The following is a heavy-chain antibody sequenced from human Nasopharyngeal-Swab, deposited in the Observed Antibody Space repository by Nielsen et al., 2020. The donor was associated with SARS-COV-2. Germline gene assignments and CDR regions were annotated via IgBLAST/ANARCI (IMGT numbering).Heavy chain of an antibody. J-gene: IGHJ6*02. CDR2: ISGSGGST. V-gene: IGHV3-23*01. CDR3: ARDRLELRDYYYGMDV. CDR1: GFTFSSYA. Sequence: GGSLRLSCAASGFTFSSYAMSWVRQAPGKGLEWVSAISGSGGSTYYADSVKGRFTISRDNSKNTLYLQMNSLRAEDTAVYYCARDRLELRDYYYGMDVWGQGTTVTVSS. D-gene: IGHD1-7*01.